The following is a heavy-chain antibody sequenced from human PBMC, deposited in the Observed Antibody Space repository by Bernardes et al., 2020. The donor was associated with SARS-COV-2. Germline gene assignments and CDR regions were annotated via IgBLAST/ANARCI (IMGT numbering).Heavy chain of an antibody. CDR1: GFTFSSYS. J-gene: IGHJ4*02. V-gene: IGHV3-21*01. CDR3: ARGAYYYDSSGYYFFDY. Sequence: VGSLILSCAASGFTFSSYSMNWVRQAPGKGLEWVSSISSSSSYIYYADSVKGRFTISRDNAKNSLYLQMNSLRAEDTAVYYCARGAYYYDSSGYYFFDYWGQGTLVTVSS. CDR2: ISSSSSYI. D-gene: IGHD3-22*01.